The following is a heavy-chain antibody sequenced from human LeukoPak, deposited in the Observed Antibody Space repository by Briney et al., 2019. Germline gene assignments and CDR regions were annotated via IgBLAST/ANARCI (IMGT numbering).Heavy chain of an antibody. V-gene: IGHV4-61*01. D-gene: IGHD1-26*01. Sequence: SETLSLTCTVSGGSVSSGSHYWSWIRQPPGKGLEWIGYIYYSGSTNYNPSLKSRVTISVDTSKNQFSLKLSSVTAADTAVYYCARDSDYYGMDVWGQGTTVIVSS. J-gene: IGHJ6*02. CDR1: GGSVSSGSHY. CDR2: IYYSGST. CDR3: ARDSDYYGMDV.